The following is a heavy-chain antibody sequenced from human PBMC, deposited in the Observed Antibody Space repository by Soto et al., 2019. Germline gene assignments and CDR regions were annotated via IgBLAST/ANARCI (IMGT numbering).Heavy chain of an antibody. CDR3: ARESRKGIGYCSSSSCYLNWFDP. CDR1: GGSISSGDYY. D-gene: IGHD2-2*01. CDR2: ISYSGST. Sequence: QVQLQESGPGLVKPSQTLSLSCTVSGGSISSGDYYWSWIRQHPGKGLGWIGYISYSGSTYYNPSLKSRVIISVDTSKNQFSLRLSSVTAADTAVYYCARESRKGIGYCSSSSCYLNWFDPWGQGTLVTVSS. J-gene: IGHJ5*02. V-gene: IGHV4-31*03.